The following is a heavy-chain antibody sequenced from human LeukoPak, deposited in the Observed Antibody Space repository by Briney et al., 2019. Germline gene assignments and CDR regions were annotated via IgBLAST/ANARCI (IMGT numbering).Heavy chain of an antibody. CDR1: GGSISSSRYF. CDR2: IYYSGST. CDR3: ARVLWFGEYYFDN. J-gene: IGHJ4*02. D-gene: IGHD3-10*01. Sequence: SETLSLTCTVSGGSISSSRYFWGWIRQPPGKGLEWIGTIYYSGSTYYNPSLKSRVTISVDTSKNQFSLTLSSVAAADTAVYYCARVLWFGEYYFDNWGQGTLVTVSS. V-gene: IGHV4-39*01.